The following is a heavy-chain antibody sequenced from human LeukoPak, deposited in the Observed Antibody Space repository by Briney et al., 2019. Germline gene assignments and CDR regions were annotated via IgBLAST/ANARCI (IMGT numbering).Heavy chain of an antibody. CDR2: MNPNSGNT. V-gene: IGHV1-8*03. Sequence: ASVKVSCKASGYTFTSYDINWVRQATGQGLEWMGWMNPNSGNTGYAQKFQGRVTITRNTSISTAYMELSSLRSEDTAVYYCARASMEWELPYVSYYYMDVWGKGTTVTISS. CDR1: GYTFTSYD. CDR3: ARASMEWELPYVSYYYMDV. D-gene: IGHD1-26*01. J-gene: IGHJ6*03.